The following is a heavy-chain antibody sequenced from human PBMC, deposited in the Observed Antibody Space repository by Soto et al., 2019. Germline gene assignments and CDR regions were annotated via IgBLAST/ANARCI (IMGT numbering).Heavy chain of an antibody. Sequence: ASVKVSCKASGYIFTSYGISWVRQAPGQGLEWMGWISGYNGNTNNAQKVQGRVTMTTDTSTNTAYMELRSLTSDDTAVYYCARGPRYCSSTTCFAGVNWFDPWGQGTPVTVSS. CDR3: ARGPRYCSSTTCFAGVNWFDP. CDR2: ISGYNGNT. J-gene: IGHJ5*02. V-gene: IGHV1-18*04. D-gene: IGHD2-2*01. CDR1: GYIFTSYG.